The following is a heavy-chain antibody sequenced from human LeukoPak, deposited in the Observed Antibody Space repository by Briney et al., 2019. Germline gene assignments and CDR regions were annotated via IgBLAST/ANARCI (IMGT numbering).Heavy chain of an antibody. V-gene: IGHV1-2*02. D-gene: IGHD4-17*01. CDR1: GYTFTGYF. J-gene: IGHJ4*02. CDR2: INPNSVGT. CDR3: ATNHNGDYTLGDY. Sequence: GASAKVSCKASGYTFTGYFMHWGRPAPGQRLEWMGWINPNSVGTNNAQKLQGRVTMTKDTCISTAYMELSKLRSDDTDVYYSATNHNGDYTLGDYWGQGTLVSVSS.